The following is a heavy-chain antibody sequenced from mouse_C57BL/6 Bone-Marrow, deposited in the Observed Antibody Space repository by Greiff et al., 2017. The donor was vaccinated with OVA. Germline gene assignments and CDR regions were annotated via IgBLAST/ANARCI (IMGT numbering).Heavy chain of an antibody. CDR3: TVYYACAY. J-gene: IGHJ3*01. D-gene: IGHD2-1*01. V-gene: IGHV6-3*01. CDR2: IRLKSDNYAT. CDR1: GFTFSNYW. Sequence: EVKVEESGGGLVQPGGSMKLSCVASGFTFSNYWMNWVRQSPEKGLEWVAQIRLKSDNYATHYAESVKGRFTISRDDSKSSVYLQMNNLRAEDTGIYYCTVYYACAYWGQGTLVTVSA.